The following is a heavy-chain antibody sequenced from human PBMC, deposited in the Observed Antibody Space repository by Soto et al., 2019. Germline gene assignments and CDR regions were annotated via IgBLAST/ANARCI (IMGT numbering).Heavy chain of an antibody. D-gene: IGHD6-13*01. CDR3: VRLVGNSWLDY. V-gene: IGHV6-1*01. J-gene: IGHJ4*02. CDR2: TYYRSKWYN. CDR1: GDSVSSSSVT. Sequence: SQTLSLTCAISGDSVSSSSVTWNWIRQSPSRGLEWLGRTYYRSKWYNDYAESVKSRVTINPDTSKNQFSLQLNSVTPEDTAVYYCVRLVGNSWLDYSGQGTQVTVSS.